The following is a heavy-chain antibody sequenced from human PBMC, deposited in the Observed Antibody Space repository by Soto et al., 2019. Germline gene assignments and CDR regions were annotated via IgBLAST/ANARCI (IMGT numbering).Heavy chain of an antibody. Sequence: QVQLVQSGAEVRKPGSSVKVSCKASGGTFTTYDISWVRQAPGQGLEWMGGIIPLFDATKYAQKFQGRVTITADKSTGTAYMELSSLRSEDTAMYYCARDRISSGYNGTFYFDSWGQGTLVSVSS. D-gene: IGHD6-25*01. CDR3: ARDRISSGYNGTFYFDS. CDR2: IIPLFDAT. J-gene: IGHJ4*02. CDR1: GGTFTTYD. V-gene: IGHV1-69*06.